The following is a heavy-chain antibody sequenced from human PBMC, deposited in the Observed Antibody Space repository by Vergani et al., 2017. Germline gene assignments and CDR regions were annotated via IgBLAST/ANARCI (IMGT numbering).Heavy chain of an antibody. D-gene: IGHD2-2*01. CDR1: GGSFSGYY. V-gene: IGHV4-34*01. Sequence: QVQLQQWGAGLLKPSETLSLTCAVYGGSFSGYYWSWIRQPPGKGLEWIGEINHSGSTNYNPSLKSRVTISVDTSKNQFSLKLSSVTAADTAAYYCARRRIVVVPAPPSTPDFDDWGQGTLVTVSS. J-gene: IGHJ4*02. CDR2: INHSGST. CDR3: ARRRIVVVPAPPSTPDFDD.